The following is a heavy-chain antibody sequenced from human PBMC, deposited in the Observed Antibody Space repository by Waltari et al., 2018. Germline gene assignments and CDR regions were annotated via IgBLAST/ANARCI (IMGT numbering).Heavy chain of an antibody. Sequence: EVQLVESGGDLVQPGGSLCLSWAAAGCTFIRSGMPLVHQAPGKGLEWVDNIQQNGSEKWYADSVRGRFTTSRDNAMNSLYLQMNSLRVEDTAVYYCARDLVATPPWGQGTLVTVSS. V-gene: IGHV3-7*01. CDR1: GCTFIRSG. CDR2: IQQNGSEK. D-gene: IGHD2-21*02. CDR3: ARDLVATPP. J-gene: IGHJ5*02.